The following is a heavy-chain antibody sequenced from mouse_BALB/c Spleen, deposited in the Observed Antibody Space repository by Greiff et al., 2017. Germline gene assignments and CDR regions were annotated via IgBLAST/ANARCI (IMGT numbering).Heavy chain of an antibody. J-gene: IGHJ3*01. Sequence: EVQGVESGGGLVKPGGSLKLSCAASGFAFSSYDMSWVRQTPEKRLEWVAYISSGGGSTYYPDTVKGRFTISRDNAKNTLYLQMSSLKSEDTAMYYCARHGNYGYEVGWFAYWGQGTLVTVSA. CDR3: ARHGNYGYEVGWFAY. D-gene: IGHD2-2*01. CDR1: GFAFSSYD. CDR2: ISSGGGST. V-gene: IGHV5-12-1*01.